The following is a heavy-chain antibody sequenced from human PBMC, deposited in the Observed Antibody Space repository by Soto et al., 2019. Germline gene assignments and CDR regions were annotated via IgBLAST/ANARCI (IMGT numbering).Heavy chain of an antibody. Sequence: HPGGSLRLSCAASGFSFRNYWMTWIRQAPGKGLEWVANIKKDGSEIYYLDSVKGRFTISRDNAKNSLYLQMNSLRAEDTAVYYCSGGWFSYYWGQGTLVPVSS. D-gene: IGHD3-10*01. CDR1: GFSFRNYW. V-gene: IGHV3-7*04. CDR3: SGGWFSYY. CDR2: IKKDGSEI. J-gene: IGHJ4*01.